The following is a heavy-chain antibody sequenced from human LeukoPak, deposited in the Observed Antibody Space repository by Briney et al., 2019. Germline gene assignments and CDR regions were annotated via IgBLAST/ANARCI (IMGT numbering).Heavy chain of an antibody. J-gene: IGHJ5*02. CDR2: IYPGDSDT. V-gene: IGHV5-51*01. Sequence: GESLQISCKGSGYSFTSYWIGWVRQMPGKGLEWMGIIYPGDSDTRYSPSFQGQVTISADKSISTAYLQWSSLKASDTAMYYCARGSVVRGVMSWFDPWGQGTLVTVSS. D-gene: IGHD3-10*01. CDR3: ARGSVVRGVMSWFDP. CDR1: GYSFTSYW.